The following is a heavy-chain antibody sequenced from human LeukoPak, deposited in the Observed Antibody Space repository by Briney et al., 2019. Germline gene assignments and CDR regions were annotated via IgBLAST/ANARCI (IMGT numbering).Heavy chain of an antibody. D-gene: IGHD6-19*01. J-gene: IGHJ3*02. Sequence: GGSLRLSCAASGSSLSSYAMTWVRQAPGKGLEWISGITGNGISTYYADSVKGRFTISRDNSKNTLYLQMNSLRAEDTAIYYCAKDYSRGWPSGAFDIWGQGTMVTVSS. CDR3: AKDYSRGWPSGAFDI. V-gene: IGHV3-23*01. CDR1: GSSLSSYA. CDR2: ITGNGIST.